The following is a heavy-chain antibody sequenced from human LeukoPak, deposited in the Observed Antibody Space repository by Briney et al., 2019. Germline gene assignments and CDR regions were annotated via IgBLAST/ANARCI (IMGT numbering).Heavy chain of an antibody. Sequence: GGSLRLSCAASGFTFSSYEMNWVRQAPGKGLEWLSYIIGSGSTTQYADSVRDRFTISRDNDKNAVYLQMNSLRADDTAIYYCVGDRGGAYSGDNLFDPWGQGTLVTVSS. D-gene: IGHD2-21*01. J-gene: IGHJ5*02. CDR2: IIGSGSTT. CDR1: GFTFSSYE. CDR3: VGDRGGAYSGDNLFDP. V-gene: IGHV3-48*03.